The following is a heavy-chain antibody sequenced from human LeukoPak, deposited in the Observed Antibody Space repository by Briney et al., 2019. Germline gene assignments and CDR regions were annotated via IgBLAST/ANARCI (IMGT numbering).Heavy chain of an antibody. D-gene: IGHD6-19*01. V-gene: IGHV4-59*08. J-gene: IGHJ4*02. Sequence: SETLSLTCTVSGGSISGYYWSWIRQPPGKGPEWVGYIYYSGSTNYNPSLKSRVTISVDTSKNQFSLKMNSVTAADTAVYYCARLASSGWSHCDYWGQGTLVTVSS. CDR1: GGSISGYY. CDR3: ARLASSGWSHCDY. CDR2: IYYSGST.